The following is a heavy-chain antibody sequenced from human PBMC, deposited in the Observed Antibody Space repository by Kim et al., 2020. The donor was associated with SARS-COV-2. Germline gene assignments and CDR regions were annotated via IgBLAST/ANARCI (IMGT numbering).Heavy chain of an antibody. V-gene: IGHV3-21*01. D-gene: IGHD3-22*01. CDR2: ISSSSSYI. CDR1: GFTFSSYS. Sequence: GGSLRLSCAASGFTFSSYSMNWVRQAPGKGLEWVSSISSSSSYIYYADSVKGRFTISRDNAKNSLYLQMNSLRAEDTAVYYCAREATYYYDSSDNDAFDIWGQGTMVTVSS. J-gene: IGHJ3*02. CDR3: AREATYYYDSSDNDAFDI.